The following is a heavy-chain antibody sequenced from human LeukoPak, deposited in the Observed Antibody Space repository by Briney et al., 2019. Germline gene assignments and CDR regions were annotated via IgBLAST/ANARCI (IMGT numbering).Heavy chain of an antibody. Sequence: PGRSLRLSCAAAGFTFSRYGMHWVRQAQGKGLEWVAVIWYDGSNKYYADSVKGRFTISRDNSKNTLYLQMNSLRAEDTAVYYCARVVKVGDWPAIDYWGQGTLVTVSS. V-gene: IGHV3-33*01. J-gene: IGHJ4*02. CDR2: IWYDGSNK. CDR1: GFTFSRYG. D-gene: IGHD2/OR15-2a*01. CDR3: ARVVKVGDWPAIDY.